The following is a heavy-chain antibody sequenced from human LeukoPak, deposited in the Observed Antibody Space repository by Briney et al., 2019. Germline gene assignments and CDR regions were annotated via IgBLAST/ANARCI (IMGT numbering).Heavy chain of an antibody. CDR1: GFTFSSYG. CDR3: AKAFGLKSWTAGSFDY. Sequence: SGGTLRLSCAASGFTFSSYGMSWVRQAPGKGLEWVSAISGSGGSTYYADSVKGRFTISRDNSKSTLYLQMNSLRAEDTAVYYCAKAFGLKSWTAGSFDYWGQGTLVTVSS. J-gene: IGHJ4*02. CDR2: ISGSGGST. V-gene: IGHV3-23*01. D-gene: IGHD1-1*01.